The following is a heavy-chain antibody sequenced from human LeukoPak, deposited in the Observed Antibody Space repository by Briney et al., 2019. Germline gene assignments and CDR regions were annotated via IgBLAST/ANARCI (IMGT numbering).Heavy chain of an antibody. Sequence: GGSLTLSCAASGFTFSSYAMSWVRQAPGKGLEWVSAISGSGGSTYYADSVKGRFTISRDNSKNTLYLQMNSLRAEDTAVYYCAKGKWVRRITMIVVVMHAFDIWGQGTMVTVSS. CDR3: AKGKWVRRITMIVVVMHAFDI. V-gene: IGHV3-23*01. CDR2: ISGSGGST. J-gene: IGHJ3*02. D-gene: IGHD3-22*01. CDR1: GFTFSSYA.